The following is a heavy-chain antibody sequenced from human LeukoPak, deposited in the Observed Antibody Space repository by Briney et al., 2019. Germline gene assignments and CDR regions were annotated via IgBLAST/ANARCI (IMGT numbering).Heavy chain of an antibody. J-gene: IGHJ4*02. D-gene: IGHD6-13*01. Sequence: PGGSLRLSCAASGFTFSSYGMHWVRQAPGKGLEWVAVIWYDGSNKYYADSVKGRFTISRDNSKNTLYLQMNSLRAKDTAVYYCAKDYKKLIAAATVYYFDYWGQGTLVTVSS. CDR1: GFTFSSYG. CDR3: AKDYKKLIAAATVYYFDY. V-gene: IGHV3-33*06. CDR2: IWYDGSNK.